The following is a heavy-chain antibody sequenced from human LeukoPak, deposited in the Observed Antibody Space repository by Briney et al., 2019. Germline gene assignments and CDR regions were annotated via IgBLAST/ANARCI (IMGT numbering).Heavy chain of an antibody. CDR2: IRSKANSYAT. J-gene: IGHJ3*02. CDR1: GLTFSGSA. V-gene: IGHV3-73*01. Sequence: GGSLRLSCAASGLTFSGSAMHWVRQASGKGLEWVGRIRSKANSYATAYAASVKGRFTISRDDSKNTAYLQMNSLKTEDAAVYYCTNLIAAAGNDAFDIWGQGTMVTVSS. D-gene: IGHD6-13*01. CDR3: TNLIAAAGNDAFDI.